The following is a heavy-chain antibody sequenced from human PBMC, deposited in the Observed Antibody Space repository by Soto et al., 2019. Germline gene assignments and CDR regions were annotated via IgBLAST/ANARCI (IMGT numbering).Heavy chain of an antibody. V-gene: IGHV3-21*01. Sequence: EVQLVESGGGLVKPGGSLRLSCAASGFTFSSYSMNGVRKAPGKGLAWVSSISSSSSYIYYADSVKGRFTISRDNAKNSLYLQMTSLRAEDTAVYYCARSPDILTGYYKCYYYGMDVWGQGTTVTVSS. J-gene: IGHJ6*02. CDR2: ISSSSSYI. CDR3: ARSPDILTGYYKCYYYGMDV. D-gene: IGHD3-9*01. CDR1: GFTFSSYS.